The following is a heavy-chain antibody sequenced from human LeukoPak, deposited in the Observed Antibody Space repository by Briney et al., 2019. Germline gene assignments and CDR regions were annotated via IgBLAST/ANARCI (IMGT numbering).Heavy chain of an antibody. J-gene: IGHJ4*02. Sequence: GRSLRLSCAASGFTFSSYAIHWVRQAPGKGLEWVAVISYDGSNKYYADSVKGRFTISRDNSKNTLYLQMNSLRAEDTAVYYCAEDQIKGRYSYGYMIDYWGQGTLVTVSS. CDR1: GFTFSSYA. V-gene: IGHV3-30-3*01. CDR3: AEDQIKGRYSYGYMIDY. CDR2: ISYDGSNK. D-gene: IGHD5-18*01.